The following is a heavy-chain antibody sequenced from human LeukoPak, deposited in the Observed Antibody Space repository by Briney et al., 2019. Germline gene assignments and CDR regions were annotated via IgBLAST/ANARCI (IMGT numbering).Heavy chain of an antibody. D-gene: IGHD3-10*01. V-gene: IGHV1-69*06. CDR3: ARDYKDDQKYSYYMDV. Sequence: SVKVSCKASGGTFSSYAISWVRQAPGQGLEWMGGIIPIFGTANYAQKFQGRVTITADKSTSTAYMELSSLRSEDTAVYYCARDYKDDQKYSYYMDVWGKGTTVTVSS. CDR1: GGTFSSYA. J-gene: IGHJ6*03. CDR2: IIPIFGTA.